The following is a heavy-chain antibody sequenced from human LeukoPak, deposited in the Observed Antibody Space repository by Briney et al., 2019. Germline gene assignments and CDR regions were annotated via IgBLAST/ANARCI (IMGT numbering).Heavy chain of an antibody. V-gene: IGHV3-7*01. D-gene: IGHD2-2*01. CDR1: GFLFSSYW. J-gene: IGHJ6*03. Sequence: QPGGSLRLSCAASGFLFSSYWMSWVRQAPGKGLEWVANIKHDGSDKYYVDSVTGRFTISRDNAKNSLSLQMNSLRVEDTAVYYCATICSTSCYGYYMDVWGKGTTATVSS. CDR2: IKHDGSDK. CDR3: ATICSTSCYGYYMDV.